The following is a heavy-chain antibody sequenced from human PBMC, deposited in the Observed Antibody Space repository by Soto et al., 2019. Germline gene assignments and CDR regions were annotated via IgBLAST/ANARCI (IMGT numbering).Heavy chain of an antibody. V-gene: IGHV3-21*01. CDR1: GFTFSSYS. Sequence: PGGSLRLSCAASGFTFSSYSMNWVRQAPGKALEWVSSISSSSSYIYYADSVKGRFTISRDNAKNSLYLQMNSLRAEDTAVYYCARDRAFCSGTNCRRGSIYYYYMDVWGNGTTVTVSS. CDR3: ARDRAFCSGTNCRRGSIYYYYMDV. D-gene: IGHD2-2*01. J-gene: IGHJ6*03. CDR2: ISSSSSYI.